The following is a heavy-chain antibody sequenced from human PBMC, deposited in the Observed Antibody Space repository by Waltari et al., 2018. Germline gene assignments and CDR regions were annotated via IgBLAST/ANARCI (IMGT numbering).Heavy chain of an antibody. Sequence: EVQLVESGGGLVQPGGSLRLSCTASGFTFSSYSMVWVRQAPGKGLEWGATRKQDGSESYYVDSVKGRFTFSRDNAKNSLYLQTNSLRAEDTAVYYCARPYSSGWYINFDYWGQGTLVTVSS. D-gene: IGHD6-19*01. J-gene: IGHJ4*02. CDR3: ARPYSSGWYINFDY. CDR2: RKQDGSES. CDR1: GFTFSSYS. V-gene: IGHV3-7*01.